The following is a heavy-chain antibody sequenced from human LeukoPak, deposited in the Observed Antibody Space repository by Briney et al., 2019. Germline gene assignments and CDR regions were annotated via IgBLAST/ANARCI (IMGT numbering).Heavy chain of an antibody. CDR1: GSTFISYR. Sequence: GGSLRPSCAPSGSTFISYRMNWARQAPGKGLGWASSISSGSSYIYYADSVKGRFTISRDNAKNSLYLQMNSLRAEDTAVYYCARDKAKLWFGESGNWFDPWGQGTLVTVSS. V-gene: IGHV3-21*01. CDR2: ISSGSSYI. CDR3: ARDKAKLWFGESGNWFDP. D-gene: IGHD3-10*01. J-gene: IGHJ5*02.